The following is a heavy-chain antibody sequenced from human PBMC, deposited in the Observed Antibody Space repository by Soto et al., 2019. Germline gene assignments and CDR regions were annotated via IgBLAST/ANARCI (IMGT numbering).Heavy chain of an antibody. D-gene: IGHD6-19*01. Sequence: ASVKVSCKASGYTFTSYDINWVRQATGQGLEWMGWMNPNSGNTGYAQKFQGRVTMTRNTSISTAYMELSSLRSEDTAVYYCASGFAGWLVHGDVGQYWGQGTLVTVSS. CDR3: ASGFAGWLVHGDVGQY. V-gene: IGHV1-8*01. CDR2: MNPNSGNT. J-gene: IGHJ1*01. CDR1: GYTFTSYD.